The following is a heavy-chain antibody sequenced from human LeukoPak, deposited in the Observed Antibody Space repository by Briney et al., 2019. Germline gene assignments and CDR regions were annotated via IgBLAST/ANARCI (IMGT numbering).Heavy chain of an antibody. V-gene: IGHV3-21*01. J-gene: IGHJ5*02. Sequence: GGSLRLSCAASGFTFSSYTMNWVRQAPGKGLERVSSISSSSSYIYYAASVKGRFTISRDKAKNSLYLQMNSLRAEDTAVYYCAKDGAGYYDFWSGYQGWFDPWGQGTLVTVSS. CDR3: AKDGAGYYDFWSGYQGWFDP. CDR2: ISSSSSYI. CDR1: GFTFSSYT. D-gene: IGHD3-3*01.